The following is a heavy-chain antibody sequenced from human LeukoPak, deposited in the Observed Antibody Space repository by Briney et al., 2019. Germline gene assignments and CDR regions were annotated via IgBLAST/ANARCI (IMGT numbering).Heavy chain of an antibody. D-gene: IGHD3/OR15-3a*01. CDR3: AKMDSDYYIDF. CDR1: GFTVNSQY. CDR2: IYTGGTT. J-gene: IGHJ4*02. V-gene: IGHV3-53*01. Sequence: GGSLRLSCAASGFTVNSQYMSWVRQAPGKGLEWVSVIYTGGTTHYADSVRGRFTISSDDSNNMLFLQMNSLRAEDTALYYCAKMDSDYYIDFWGQGTLVTVSS.